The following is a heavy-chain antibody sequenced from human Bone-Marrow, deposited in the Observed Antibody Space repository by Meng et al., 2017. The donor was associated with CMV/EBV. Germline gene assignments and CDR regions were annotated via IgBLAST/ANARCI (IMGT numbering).Heavy chain of an antibody. CDR1: GFTLSSHW. J-gene: IGHJ4*02. D-gene: IGHD2-2*03. CDR3: ARGDGWIFRH. CDR2: IKQDGSER. V-gene: IGHV3-7*01. Sequence: GESLKISCADSGFTLSSHWMTWVRQAPGKGLEWVANIKQDGSERYYVDSVKGRFTISRDNAKNSVYLQMDNLRVDDTAVYYCARGDGWIFRHWGQGTRVTGSS.